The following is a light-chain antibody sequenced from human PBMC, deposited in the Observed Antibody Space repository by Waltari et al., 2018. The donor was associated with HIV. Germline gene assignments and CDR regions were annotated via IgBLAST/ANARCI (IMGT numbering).Light chain of an antibody. J-gene: IGLJ3*02. CDR1: SSNIGSTT. Sequence: QSVLTQQPSASGTPGPRVTIPCSGSSSNIGSTTVNWYQQLPGTAPKLLLYSNNQRPSGVPDRFSGSKSGTSASLAISGLQSEDEADYYCAAWDDSLNGWVFGGGTKLTVL. V-gene: IGLV1-44*01. CDR3: AAWDDSLNGWV. CDR2: SNN.